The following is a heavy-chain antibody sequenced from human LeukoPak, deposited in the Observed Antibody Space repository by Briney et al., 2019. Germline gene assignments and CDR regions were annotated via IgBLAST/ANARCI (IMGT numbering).Heavy chain of an antibody. CDR1: GFTFGDYA. CDR3: TVLGYCTNGVCYLDY. V-gene: IGHV3-49*04. D-gene: IGHD2-8*01. Sequence: GGSLRLSCTASGFTFGDYAMSWVRQAPGKGLEWVGFIRSKAYGGTTEYAASVKGRFTISRDDSKSIAYLQMNSPKTEDTAVYYCTVLGYCTNGVCYLDYWGQGTLVTVSS. CDR2: IRSKAYGGTT. J-gene: IGHJ4*02.